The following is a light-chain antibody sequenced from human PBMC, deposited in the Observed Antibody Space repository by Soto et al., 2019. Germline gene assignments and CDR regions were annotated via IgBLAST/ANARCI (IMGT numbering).Light chain of an antibody. CDR2: DTS. J-gene: IGKJ5*01. CDR1: QGIGDT. V-gene: IGKV3-20*01. Sequence: EVVMTQSPATLSVSPGEGVTLSCRANQGIGDTLAWYQHKPGQTPRLLIYDTSTRATGIPDRFSGSGSGTDFTLTISRLEPEDFAVYYCQQYGSSGGITFGHGTRLEIK. CDR3: QQYGSSGGIT.